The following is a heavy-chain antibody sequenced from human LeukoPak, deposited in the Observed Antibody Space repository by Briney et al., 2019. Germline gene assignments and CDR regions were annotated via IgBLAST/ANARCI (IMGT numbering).Heavy chain of an antibody. V-gene: IGHV3-21*06. Sequence: GGSLRLSCAASGFTFDDYAMHWVRQAPGKGLEWVSSITTSSSYIYYADSVKGRFTISRDNAKNSLYLQMTSLRAEDTAVYYCARARGYCSGGSCRPDYWGQGTLVTVSS. CDR2: ITTSSSYI. CDR3: ARARGYCSGGSCRPDY. D-gene: IGHD2-15*01. J-gene: IGHJ4*02. CDR1: GFTFDDYA.